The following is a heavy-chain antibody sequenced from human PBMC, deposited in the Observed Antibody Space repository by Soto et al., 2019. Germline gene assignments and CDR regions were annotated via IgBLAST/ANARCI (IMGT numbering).Heavy chain of an antibody. CDR2: ISGSGGST. Sequence: GSLRLSGAVAGFTFSSKAMCWVRQARGKGLEWVSSISGSGGSTSYADSGKGRFTIARDNTKNTLYLQMNTLRAEDTAVYYCANPKDQRLVLHLFHRWVQGT. J-gene: IGHJ5*02. CDR1: GFTFSSKA. CDR3: ANPKDQRLVLHLFHR. V-gene: IGHV3-23*01. D-gene: IGHD6-13*01.